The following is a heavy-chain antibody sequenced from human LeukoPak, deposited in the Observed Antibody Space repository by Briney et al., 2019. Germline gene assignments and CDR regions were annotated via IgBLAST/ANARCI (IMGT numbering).Heavy chain of an antibody. J-gene: IGHJ4*02. CDR2: MNPNSGNT. CDR3: ARGRRGMATTRPRGYYFDY. V-gene: IGHV1-8*01. Sequence: ASVKVSCKASGYTFTSYDINWVRQATGQGLEWMGWMNPNSGNTGYAQKFQGRVTMTRNTSISTVYMELSSLRSEDTAVHYCARGRRGMATTRPRGYYFDYWGQGTLVTVSS. D-gene: IGHD5-24*01. CDR1: GYTFTSYD.